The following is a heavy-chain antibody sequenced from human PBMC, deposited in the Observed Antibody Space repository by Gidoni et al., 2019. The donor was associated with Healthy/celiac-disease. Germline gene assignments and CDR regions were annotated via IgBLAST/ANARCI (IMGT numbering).Heavy chain of an antibody. CDR1: GGSFSGYY. J-gene: IGHJ4*02. V-gene: IGHV4-34*01. D-gene: IGHD3-10*01. CDR3: ARYQRSSGRFDY. CDR2: INHSGST. Sequence: QVQLQQWGAGLLKPSETLSLTCAVYGGSFSGYYWSWIRQPPGKGLEWIGEINHSGSTNYNPSLKSRVTISVDTSKNQFSLKLSSVTAADTAVYYCARYQRSSGRFDYWGQGTLVTVSS.